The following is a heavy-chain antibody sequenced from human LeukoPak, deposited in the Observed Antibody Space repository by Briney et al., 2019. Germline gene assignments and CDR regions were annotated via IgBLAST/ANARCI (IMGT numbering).Heavy chain of an antibody. D-gene: IGHD1-14*01. Sequence: GGSLTLPCAASGFILSDSSIHWVRQASGGGVVWVGRIRSKANSYATAYAASIDGRFIVSRDDLKNTAFLQMNSLRTQDTAVYYCTSRNHYYMDVWGKGTTVSVSS. CDR2: IRSKANSYAT. CDR3: TSRNHYYMDV. V-gene: IGHV3-73*01. J-gene: IGHJ6*03. CDR1: GFILSDSS.